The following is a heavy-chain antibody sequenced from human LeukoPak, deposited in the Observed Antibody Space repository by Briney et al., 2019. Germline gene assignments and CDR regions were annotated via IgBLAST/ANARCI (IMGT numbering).Heavy chain of an antibody. CDR2: IYHSGST. CDR3: ARGYYDSSGYLISYNWFDP. CDR1: GGSISHYY. V-gene: IGHV4-59*01. J-gene: IGHJ5*02. D-gene: IGHD3-22*01. Sequence: SETLSLTCTVSGGSISHYYWSWIRQPPGKGLEWIGYIYHSGSTNYNPSLKSRVTISVDTSKNQFSLKLSSVTAADTAVYYCARGYYDSSGYLISYNWFDPWGQGTLVTVSS.